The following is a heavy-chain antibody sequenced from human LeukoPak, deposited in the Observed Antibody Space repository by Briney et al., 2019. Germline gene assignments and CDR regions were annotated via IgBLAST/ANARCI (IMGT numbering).Heavy chain of an antibody. CDR3: ARVGFTRDAFDI. CDR1: GFTFDDYG. J-gene: IGHJ3*02. Sequence: TGGSLRLSCAASGFTFDDYGMRWVGQAPGKGLEGVAGINWNGGSTGYADSVKGRFTISRDNAKNSLYLQMNSLSAEDTALYYCARVGFTRDAFDIWGQGTMVTVSS. CDR2: INWNGGST. V-gene: IGHV3-20*04.